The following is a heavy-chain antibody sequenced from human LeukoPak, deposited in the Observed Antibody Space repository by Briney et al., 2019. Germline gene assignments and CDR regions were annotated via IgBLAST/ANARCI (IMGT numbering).Heavy chain of an antibody. V-gene: IGHV1-69*13. CDR2: IIPIFGTA. J-gene: IGHJ6*03. CDR1: GGTFSSYA. CDR3: ARDLRNGNPYYYYYMDV. Sequence: ASVKVSCKASGGTFSSYAISWVRQAPGQGLEWMGGIIPIFGTANYAQKFQGRVTITADESTSTAYMELSSLRSEDTAVYYCARDLRNGNPYYYYYMDVWGKGTTVTVSS. D-gene: IGHD4-23*01.